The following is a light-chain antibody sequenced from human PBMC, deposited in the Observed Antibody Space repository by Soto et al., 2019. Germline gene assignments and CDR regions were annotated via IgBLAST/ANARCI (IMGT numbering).Light chain of an antibody. CDR3: QPYGSSPHT. V-gene: IGKV3-20*01. Sequence: EIVLTQSPGTLSLSPGERATLSCRASQSVSSSYLAWYQHKPGQAPRLLIYGASSRATGIPDRFSGSGSGTDFTLTISRLEPEDFAVSYCQPYGSSPHTFGQGTKLEIK. CDR2: GAS. CDR1: QSVSSSY. J-gene: IGKJ2*01.